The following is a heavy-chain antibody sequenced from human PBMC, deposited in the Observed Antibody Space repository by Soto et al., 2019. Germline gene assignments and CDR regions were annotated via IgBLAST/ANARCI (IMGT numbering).Heavy chain of an antibody. J-gene: IGHJ4*02. CDR2: IYYSGST. V-gene: IGHV4-61*01. CDR1: GGSVSSGSYY. D-gene: IGHD4-17*01. CDR3: ANYPTTVSSDY. Sequence: SETLSLTCTVSGGSVSSGSYYWSWIRQPPGKGLEWIGYIYYSGSTNYNPSLKSRVTTSVDTSKNQFSLKLSSVTAADTAVYYCANYPTTVSSDYWGQGTLVTVSS.